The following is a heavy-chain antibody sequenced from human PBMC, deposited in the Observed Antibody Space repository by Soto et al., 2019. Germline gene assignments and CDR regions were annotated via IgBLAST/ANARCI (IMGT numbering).Heavy chain of an antibody. Sequence: SETLSLTCTVSGGSISGGDDYWSWIRQHPGKGLEWIGYIYYSGSRYYNPSLESRVSISVDKSKNQFSLKLSSVTAADTAVYYCAHSLRSYYYYGVDVWGQGTTVTVSS. V-gene: IGHV4-31*03. CDR1: GGSISGGDDY. CDR2: IYYSGSR. D-gene: IGHD2-21*02. J-gene: IGHJ6*02. CDR3: AHSLRSYYYYGVDV.